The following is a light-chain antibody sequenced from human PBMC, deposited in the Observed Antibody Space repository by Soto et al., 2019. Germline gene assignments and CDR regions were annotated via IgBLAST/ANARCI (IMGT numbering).Light chain of an antibody. CDR2: EGS. CDR3: SSYTSSSSVV. CDR1: SNDVGRYNQ. Sequence: QSALTQPASLSGSPGQSITISCTGSSNDVGRYNQVSWYQQHPGKAPKVMIYEGSQRPSGVSNRFSGSKSGNTASLTISGLQADDEADYYCSSYTSSSSVVFGGGTKLTVL. J-gene: IGLJ2*01. V-gene: IGLV2-14*02.